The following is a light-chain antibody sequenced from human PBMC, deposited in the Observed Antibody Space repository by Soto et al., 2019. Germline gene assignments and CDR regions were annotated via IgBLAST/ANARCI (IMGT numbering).Light chain of an antibody. Sequence: DIQMTQSPSSLSASVGDRVTITCRASQSISSYLNWYQQKPGKAPKLLIYAASSLQSGVPSRFSGSGSGTDFTLTISSLQPEDFATYSCQQSYSTGGYTFGQGTKLEIK. CDR2: AAS. CDR1: QSISSY. CDR3: QQSYSTGGYT. J-gene: IGKJ2*01. V-gene: IGKV1-39*01.